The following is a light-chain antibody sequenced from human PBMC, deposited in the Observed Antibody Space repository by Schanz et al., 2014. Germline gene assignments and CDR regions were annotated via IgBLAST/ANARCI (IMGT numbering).Light chain of an antibody. Sequence: EIVLTQSPGTLSLSPGERATLSCRASQSVSSSYLAWYQQKPGQAPRLLIYGASSRATGIPDRFSGSGSGTEFTLTISSLQSEDFAVYYCQQRNNWLTFGGGTKVEIK. J-gene: IGKJ4*01. CDR2: GAS. CDR3: QQRNNWLT. V-gene: IGKV3D-20*02. CDR1: QSVSSSY.